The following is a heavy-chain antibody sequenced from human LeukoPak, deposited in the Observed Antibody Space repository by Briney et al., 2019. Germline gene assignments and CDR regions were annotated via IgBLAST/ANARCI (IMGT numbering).Heavy chain of an antibody. CDR1: GFTFSSYW. V-gene: IGHV3-7*01. Sequence: PGGSLRLSCAASGFTFSSYWMSWVRQAPGKGLEWEANIKQDGSEKYYVDSVKGRFTISRDNAKNSLYLQMNSLRAEDTAVYYCARDYYYGSGSYYNEGYYFDYWGQGTLVTVSS. CDR2: IKQDGSEK. J-gene: IGHJ4*02. CDR3: ARDYYYGSGSYYNEGYYFDY. D-gene: IGHD3-10*01.